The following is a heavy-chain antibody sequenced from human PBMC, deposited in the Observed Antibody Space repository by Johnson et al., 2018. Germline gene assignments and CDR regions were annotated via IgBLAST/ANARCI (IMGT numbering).Heavy chain of an antibody. V-gene: IGHV3-30-3*01. Sequence: QVQLVQSGGGVVQPGRSLRLSCAASGFTFSTHALHWVRQAPGKGLEWVAVISFDGTFKYYTDSVKGRFTISRDNSKNTLYVQMNSLRAEDTAVYYFARHTPFLGKFATYYMNSWGKGTTVTVSS. D-gene: IGHD3-16*01. CDR1: GFTFSTHA. CDR2: ISFDGTFK. J-gene: IGHJ6*03. CDR3: ARHTPFLGKFATYYMNS.